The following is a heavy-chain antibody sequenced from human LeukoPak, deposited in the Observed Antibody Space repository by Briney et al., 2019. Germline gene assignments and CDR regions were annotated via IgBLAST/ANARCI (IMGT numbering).Heavy chain of an antibody. Sequence: GASVKVSCKASGYTFTGYYMHWVRQAPGQGLEWMGRINPNSGGTNYAQKFQGRVTITADESTSTAYMELSSLRSEDTAVYYCASYDSSGYYYFDYWGQGTLVTVSS. CDR2: INPNSGGT. V-gene: IGHV1-2*06. CDR1: GYTFTGYY. J-gene: IGHJ4*02. CDR3: ASYDSSGYYYFDY. D-gene: IGHD3-22*01.